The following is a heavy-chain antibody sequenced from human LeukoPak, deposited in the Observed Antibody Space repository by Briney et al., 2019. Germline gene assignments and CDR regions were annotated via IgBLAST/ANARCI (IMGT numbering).Heavy chain of an antibody. D-gene: IGHD1-7*01. V-gene: IGHV3-23*01. CDR2: ITGSGSHI. Sequence: GGSLRLSCAASGFTFSSYAMSWVRQAPGKGLEWVSAITGSGSHIYYADSVKGRFTISRDNSKNTLSLQMNSLRAADTAVYYCAKDLNTQWNYYLVDYWGQGTLVTVSS. CDR3: AKDLNTQWNYYLVDY. CDR1: GFTFSSYA. J-gene: IGHJ4*02.